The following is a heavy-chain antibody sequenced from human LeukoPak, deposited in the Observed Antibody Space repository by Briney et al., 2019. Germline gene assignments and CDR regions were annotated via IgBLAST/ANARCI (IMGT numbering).Heavy chain of an antibody. V-gene: IGHV3-66*01. CDR1: GFTVSSNY. CDR3: ARAVVPLFTNGVCYPDY. D-gene: IGHD2-8*01. Sequence: GGSLRLSCAASGFTVSSNYMSWVRQAPGKGLEWVSVIYSGGSTYYADSVKGRFTISRDNSKNTLYLQMNSLRAEDTAVYYCARAVVPLFTNGVCYPDYWGQGTLVTVSS. J-gene: IGHJ4*02. CDR2: IYSGGST.